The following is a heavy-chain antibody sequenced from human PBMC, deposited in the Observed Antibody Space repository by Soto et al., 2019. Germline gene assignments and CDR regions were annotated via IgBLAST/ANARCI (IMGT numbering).Heavy chain of an antibody. CDR2: INAGNGNT. Sequence: QVQLVQSGAEEKKPGASVKVSCKASGYTFTNYAMHWVRQAPGQRLEWMGWINAGNGNTKYSQKFEGRLTITRDTSASIAYMELSSLRSEDTAVYYCARHGSGWDYWGQGTLVTVSS. CDR3: ARHGSGWDY. J-gene: IGHJ4*02. CDR1: GYTFTNYA. V-gene: IGHV1-3*05. D-gene: IGHD6-19*01.